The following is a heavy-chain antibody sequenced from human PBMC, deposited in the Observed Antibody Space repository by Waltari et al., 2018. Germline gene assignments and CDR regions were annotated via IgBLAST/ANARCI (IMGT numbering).Heavy chain of an antibody. CDR1: GGSISSYY. CDR3: ARSLQWLGMDY. CDR2: IYYSGST. J-gene: IGHJ4*02. Sequence: QVQLQESGPGLVKPSETLSLTCPVSGGSISSYYWSWIRQPPGKGLEWIGYIYYSGSTNYNPSLKSRVTISVDTSKNQFSLKLSSVTAADTAVYYCARSLQWLGMDYWGQGTLVTVSS. V-gene: IGHV4-59*01. D-gene: IGHD6-19*01.